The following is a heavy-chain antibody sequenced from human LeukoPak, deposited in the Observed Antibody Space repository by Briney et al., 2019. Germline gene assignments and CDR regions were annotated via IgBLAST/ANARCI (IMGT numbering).Heavy chain of an antibody. CDR2: ISSSSSYI. Sequence: PGGSLRLSCAASGFTFSSYGMNWVRQAPGKGLEWVSSISSSSSYIYYADSVKGRFTISRDNSKNTLYLQMNSLRAEDTAVYYCAKDCPAYYYDSSGYNYFDYWGQGTLVTVSS. V-gene: IGHV3-21*01. J-gene: IGHJ4*02. CDR1: GFTFSSYG. CDR3: AKDCPAYYYDSSGYNYFDY. D-gene: IGHD3-22*01.